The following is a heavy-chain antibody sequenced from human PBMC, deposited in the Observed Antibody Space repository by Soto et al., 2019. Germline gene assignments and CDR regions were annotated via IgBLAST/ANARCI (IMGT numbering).Heavy chain of an antibody. J-gene: IGHJ4*02. V-gene: IGHV1-69*06. CDR2: IIPIFGTA. CDR3: ARDKEEGIGY. D-gene: IGHD2-21*01. Sequence: XSVKVSCKASGGTFSSYAIRWVRQAPGQGLEWMGGIIPIFGTANYAQRFQGRVTITADKSTSTAYMELSSLRSEDTAVYYCARDKEEGIGYWGQGTLVTVSS. CDR1: GGTFSSYA.